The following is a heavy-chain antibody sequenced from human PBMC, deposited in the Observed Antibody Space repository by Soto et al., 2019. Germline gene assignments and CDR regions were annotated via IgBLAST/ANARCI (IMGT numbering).Heavy chain of an antibody. CDR3: AIYRGDDGDDCDYDAMDV. Sequence: EVQLVESGGGLVQPGGSLRLSCVASGFTFRTYTMNWVRQAPGKGLEWVSGIRGFSPYTFYAESVKGRFTISRDNAKNEKYMKMNSLGIEDTAVYYCAIYRGDDGDDCDYDAMDVWGQGTMVTVSS. CDR2: IRGFSPYT. CDR1: GFTFRTYT. J-gene: IGHJ6*02. V-gene: IGHV3-21*01. D-gene: IGHD1-1*01.